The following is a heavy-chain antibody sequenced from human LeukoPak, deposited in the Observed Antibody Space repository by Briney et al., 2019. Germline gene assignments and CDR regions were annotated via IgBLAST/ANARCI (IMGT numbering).Heavy chain of an antibody. CDR3: ARDSYYGSGSYYNDGGLNYYYYYMDV. D-gene: IGHD3-10*01. J-gene: IGHJ6*03. V-gene: IGHV3-21*01. Sequence: GGSLRLSCAASGFTFSSYSMNWVRQAPGKGLEWVSSISSSSSYIYYADSVKGRFTISRDNAKNSLYLQMNSLRAEDTAVYYCARDSYYGSGSYYNDGGLNYYYYYMDVWGKGTTVTVSS. CDR2: ISSSSSYI. CDR1: GFTFSSYS.